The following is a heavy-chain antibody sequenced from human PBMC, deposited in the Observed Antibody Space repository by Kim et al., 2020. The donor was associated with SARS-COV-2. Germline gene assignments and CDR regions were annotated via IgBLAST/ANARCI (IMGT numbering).Heavy chain of an antibody. D-gene: IGHD3-16*01. J-gene: IGHJ6*02. V-gene: IGHV3-73*01. CDR2: IRNKANRYAT. Sequence: GGSLRLSCAASGFTFSGSTMHWVRQASGKGLEWVGRIRNKANRYATTYAASVKGRFTISRDDSKNTAYLQMNSLKTEDTAVYYCRGGGANYAMDVWAKGPRSPSP. CDR1: GFTFSGST. CDR3: RGGGANYAMDV.